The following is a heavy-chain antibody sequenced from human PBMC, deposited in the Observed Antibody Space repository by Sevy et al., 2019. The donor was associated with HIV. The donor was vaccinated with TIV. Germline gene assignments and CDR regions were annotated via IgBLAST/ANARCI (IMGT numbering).Heavy chain of an antibody. CDR3: ARTRSDSGSYTALAYYYYMDV. J-gene: IGHJ6*03. Sequence: GESLKISCKGSGYSFTSYWIGWGRQMPGKGLEWMGIIYPGDSDTRYSPSFQGQVTISADKSISTAYLQWSSLKASDTAMYYCARTRSDSGSYTALAYYYYMDVWGQGTTVTVSS. D-gene: IGHD1-26*01. CDR2: IYPGDSDT. V-gene: IGHV5-51*01. CDR1: GYSFTSYW.